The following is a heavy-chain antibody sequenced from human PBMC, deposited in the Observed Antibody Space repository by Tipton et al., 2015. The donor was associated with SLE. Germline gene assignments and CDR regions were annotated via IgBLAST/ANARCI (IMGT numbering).Heavy chain of an antibody. Sequence: TLSLTCTVSGGSITRNSYNWGWIRQPPGKGLEWMGSIFYDGTTDYNPSLESRVIISVDTSKNQFSLNLSSVTATDTAVYYCVRHLTQWLARGPVDPWGQGTLVTVSS. J-gene: IGHJ5*02. CDR3: VRHLTQWLARGPVDP. CDR2: IFYDGTT. CDR1: GGSITRNSYN. V-gene: IGHV4-39*07. D-gene: IGHD6-19*01.